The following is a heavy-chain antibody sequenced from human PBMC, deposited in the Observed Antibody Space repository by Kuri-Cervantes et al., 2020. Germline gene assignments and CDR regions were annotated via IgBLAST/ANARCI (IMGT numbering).Heavy chain of an antibody. V-gene: IGHV4-34*01. Sequence: SETLSLTCAVYGGSFSGYYWSWIRQPQGKGLEWIGEINHSVSTNYNPSLKSRVTISVDTSKNQFSLELSSVTAEDTAVYYCARDTHGYSSGWKTPYYFDYWGQGTLVTVSS. J-gene: IGHJ4*02. CDR1: GGSFSGYY. CDR3: ARDTHGYSSGWKTPYYFDY. D-gene: IGHD6-19*01. CDR2: INHSVST.